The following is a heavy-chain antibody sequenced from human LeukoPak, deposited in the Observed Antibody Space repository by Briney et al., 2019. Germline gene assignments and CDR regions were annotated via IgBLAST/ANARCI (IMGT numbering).Heavy chain of an antibody. D-gene: IGHD3-10*02. CDR2: INWNGGST. J-gene: IGHJ6*04. V-gene: IGHV3-20*04. CDR1: GFTFDDYG. CDR3: AELGITMIGGV. Sequence: GGSLRLSCAASGFTFDDYGMSWVRQAPGKGLEWVSGINWNGGSTGYADSVKGRFTISRDNAKNSLYLQMNSLRAGDTAVYYCAELGITMIGGVWGKGTTVTISS.